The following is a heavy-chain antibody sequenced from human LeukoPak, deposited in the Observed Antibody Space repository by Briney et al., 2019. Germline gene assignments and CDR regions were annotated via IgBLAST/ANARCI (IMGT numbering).Heavy chain of an antibody. CDR1: GGSISSYD. D-gene: IGHD1-1*01. Sequence: PSETLSLTCPVSGGSISSYDWSWIRQPAGKGLEWIGRIYTSGRTNYNPSLKSRVTISADKSKKQFSLKLSSVTAADTAVYYCARDLMEAFYYWGQGTLVTVSS. J-gene: IGHJ4*02. CDR3: ARDLMEAFYY. V-gene: IGHV4-4*07. CDR2: IYTSGRT.